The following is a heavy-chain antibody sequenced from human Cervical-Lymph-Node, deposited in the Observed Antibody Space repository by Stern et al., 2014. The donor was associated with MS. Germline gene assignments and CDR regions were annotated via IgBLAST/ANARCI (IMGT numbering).Heavy chain of an antibody. Sequence: VQLVQSGAEVKKPGSSVKVSCQTSGGTFSTFAIGWVRQAPGQRLEWMGGIPPLFDATNYAQKFQGRLTITADESTRTAYMELSSLRPDDTAMYYCARGDSEAPIYYFDYWGQGTLVTVSS. CDR2: IPPLFDAT. CDR1: GGTFSTFA. CDR3: ARGDSEAPIYYFDY. J-gene: IGHJ4*02. V-gene: IGHV1-69*01. D-gene: IGHD2-21*01.